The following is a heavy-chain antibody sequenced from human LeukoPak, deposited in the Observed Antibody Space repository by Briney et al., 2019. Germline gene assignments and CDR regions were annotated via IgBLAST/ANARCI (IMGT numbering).Heavy chain of an antibody. D-gene: IGHD3-10*01. CDR2: IGTAGDT. CDR1: GFTFSSYD. J-gene: IGHJ3*02. CDR3: ARVGAYGDAFDI. V-gene: IGHV3-13*01. Sequence: GGSLRLSCAASGFTFSSYDMHWVRQATGKGLEWVSAIGTAGDTYYPGSVKGRFTISRENAKNSLYLQMNSLRAGDTAVYYCARVGAYGDAFDIWGQGTMVTVSS.